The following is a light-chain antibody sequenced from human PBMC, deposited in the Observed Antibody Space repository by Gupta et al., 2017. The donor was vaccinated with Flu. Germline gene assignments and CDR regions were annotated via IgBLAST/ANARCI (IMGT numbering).Light chain of an antibody. J-gene: IGKJ1*01. CDR3: MQGAHWPWT. Sequence: ISCRSSQGLVYSDGNSYLHWFQQRPGQSPRRLIYQVSYRDSGVPDRFSGSGSGTDFTLKISRVEAEDVGIYFCMQGAHWPWTFGQETRLEIK. CDR1: QGLVYSDGNSY. CDR2: QVS. V-gene: IGKV2-30*01.